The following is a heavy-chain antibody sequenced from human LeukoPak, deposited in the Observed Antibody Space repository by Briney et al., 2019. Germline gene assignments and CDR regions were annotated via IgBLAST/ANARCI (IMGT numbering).Heavy chain of an antibody. V-gene: IGHV4-61*01. CDR2: IYYSGST. Sequence: SEPLSLTCTVSGGSVGSDNSYWSWIRQPPGQGLDWLGYIYYSGSTSYNPSLKSRITISMDTSKNQFSLKLSSVTAADTAVYYCARVRVAEFDFWGQGSLVTVSS. D-gene: IGHD2-15*01. CDR1: GGSVGSDNSY. J-gene: IGHJ4*02. CDR3: ARVRVAEFDF.